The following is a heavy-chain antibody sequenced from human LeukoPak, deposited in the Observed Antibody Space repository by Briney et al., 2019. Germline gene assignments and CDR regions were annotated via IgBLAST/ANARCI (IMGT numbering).Heavy chain of an antibody. CDR3: ARDSRDIVVVVAATWFDP. Sequence: ASVKVSCKASGYTFTGYYMHWVRQAPGQGLEWMGWINPNSGGTNYAQKLQGRVTMTTDTSTSTAYMELRSLRSDDTAVYYCARDSRDIVVVVAATWFDPWGQGTLVTVSS. D-gene: IGHD2-15*01. V-gene: IGHV1-2*02. J-gene: IGHJ5*02. CDR2: INPNSGGT. CDR1: GYTFTGYY.